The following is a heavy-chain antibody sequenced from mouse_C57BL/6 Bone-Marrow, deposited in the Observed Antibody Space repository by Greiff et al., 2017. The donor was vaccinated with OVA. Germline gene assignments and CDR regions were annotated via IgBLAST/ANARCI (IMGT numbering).Heavy chain of an antibody. CDR3: ARRVVSNPDWYFDV. CDR1: GYSITSDY. CDR2: ISYSGST. D-gene: IGHD1-1*01. V-gene: IGHV3-8*01. Sequence: EVKLMESGPGLAKPSQTLSLTCSVTGYSITSDYWNWIRKFPGNKLEYMGYISYSGSTYYNPSPKSRISIIRDTSKNRYDRQLNSVTTEDTSTDYGARRVVSNPDWYFDVWGTGTTVTVSS. J-gene: IGHJ1*03.